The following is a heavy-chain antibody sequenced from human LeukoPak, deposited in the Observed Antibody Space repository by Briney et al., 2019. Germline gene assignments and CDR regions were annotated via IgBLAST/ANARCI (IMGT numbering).Heavy chain of an antibody. CDR2: IYPDDTDT. V-gene: IGHV5-51*01. J-gene: IGHJ6*02. D-gene: IGHD3-22*01. Sequence: GASLQISCDCSGSIFSYYWICWLRQLPGKGLEWVGIIYPDDTDTRYSPSFQGQVTISADKSISTAYLQWSSLKASDTAMYYCARVSIGATKSGIDVWGQGTTVTVSS. CDR1: GSIFSYYW. CDR3: ARVSIGATKSGIDV.